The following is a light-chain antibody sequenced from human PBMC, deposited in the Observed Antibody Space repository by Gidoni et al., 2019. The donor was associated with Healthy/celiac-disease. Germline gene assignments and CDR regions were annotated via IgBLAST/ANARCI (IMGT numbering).Light chain of an antibody. J-gene: IGKJ4*01. Sequence: ETVLTQSPGTLSSSPGERATLSCRASQSVSSSYLAWYQQKPGQAPRLLSYGASSRATGIPDRFSGSGSGTDFTLTISRLEPEDFAVYYCQQYGSSPLTFGGGTKVEIK. CDR3: QQYGSSPLT. V-gene: IGKV3-20*01. CDR2: GAS. CDR1: QSVSSSY.